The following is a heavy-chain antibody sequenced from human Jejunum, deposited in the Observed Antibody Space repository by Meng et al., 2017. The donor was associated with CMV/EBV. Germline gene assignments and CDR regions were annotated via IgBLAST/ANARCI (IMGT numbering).Heavy chain of an antibody. CDR2: IHYSGSA. V-gene: IGHV4-61*08. D-gene: IGHD3-10*01. CDR1: GGSVNSDDYY. J-gene: IGHJ4*02. Sequence: SGGSVNSDDYYWSWIRQPPGKGLESIGFIHYSGSANYNPSLMSRVTISLDTSKNQFSLRLTSVTAADTAVYYCATSPGYPREFGYWGQGTLVTVSS. CDR3: ATSPGYPREFGY.